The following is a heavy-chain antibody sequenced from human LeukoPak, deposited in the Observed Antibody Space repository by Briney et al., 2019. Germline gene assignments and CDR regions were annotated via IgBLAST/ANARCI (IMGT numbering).Heavy chain of an antibody. D-gene: IGHD2-15*01. V-gene: IGHV3-7*01. CDR3: ARGAAWFDP. Sequence: PGGSLRLSCAASGFTFSRFWMTWVRQAPGKGLEWVANIKQDGSEKYYVDSVKGRFTISRDSAKNSLYLQMNSLRAEDTAVYYCARGAAWFDPWGQGTLVTVSS. CDR2: IKQDGSEK. J-gene: IGHJ5*02. CDR1: GFTFSRFW.